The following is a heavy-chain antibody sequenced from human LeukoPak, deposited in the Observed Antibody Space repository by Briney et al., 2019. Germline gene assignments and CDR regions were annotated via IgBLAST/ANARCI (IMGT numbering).Heavy chain of an antibody. CDR3: ARRAYDSSGYYETYYFDY. CDR1: GFTVSSNY. V-gene: IGHV3-53*01. J-gene: IGHJ4*02. Sequence: GVSLRLPCAASGFTVSSNYMSWVRQAPGKGLEWVSVIYSGGSTYYADSVKGRFTISRDNSKNTLYLQMNSLRAEDTAVYYCARRAYDSSGYYETYYFDYWGQGTLVTVSS. CDR2: IYSGGST. D-gene: IGHD3-22*01.